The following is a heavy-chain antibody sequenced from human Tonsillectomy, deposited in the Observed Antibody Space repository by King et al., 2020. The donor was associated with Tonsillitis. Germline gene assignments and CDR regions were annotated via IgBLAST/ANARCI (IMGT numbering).Heavy chain of an antibody. CDR1: GYTFTGYY. D-gene: IGHD6-13*01. CDR3: AREPYSSSWDDAFDI. V-gene: IGHV1-2*02. J-gene: IGHJ3*02. CDR2: INPNSGGT. Sequence: VQLVESGAEVKKPGASVKVSCKASGYTFTGYYMHWVRQAPGQGLEWMGWINPNSGGTNYAQKFQGRVTLTRDTSISTAYMELSRLRSEDTAVYYCAREPYSSSWDDAFDIWGQGTMVTVSP.